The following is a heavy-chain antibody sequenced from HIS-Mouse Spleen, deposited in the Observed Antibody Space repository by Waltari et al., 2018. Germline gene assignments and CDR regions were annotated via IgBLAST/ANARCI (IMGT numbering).Heavy chain of an antibody. CDR2: ISYDGSNK. J-gene: IGHJ4*02. V-gene: IGHV3-30*18. CDR1: GFPLSSDG. CDR3: AKDKHHAFDY. Sequence: QVQLVESGGGVVEPGSSLRLSCAASGFPLSSDGMHWVRQAPGKGLEWVAVISYDGSNKYYADSVKGRFTISRDNSKNTLYLQMNSLRAEDTAVYYCAKDKHHAFDYWGQGTLVTVSS.